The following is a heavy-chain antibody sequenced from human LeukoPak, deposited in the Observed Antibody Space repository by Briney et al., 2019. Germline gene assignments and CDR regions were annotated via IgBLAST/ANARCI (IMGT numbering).Heavy chain of an antibody. J-gene: IGHJ4*02. CDR1: GGSFSGYY. CDR3: ARSGSYQSDYFDY. V-gene: IGHV4-59*01. Sequence: SETLSLTCAVYGGSFSGYYWSWIRQPPGKGLEWIGYIYYSGSTNYNPSLKSRVTISVDTSKNQFSLKLSSVTAADTAVYYCARSGSYQSDYFDYWGQGTLVTVSS. CDR2: IYYSGST. D-gene: IGHD1-26*01.